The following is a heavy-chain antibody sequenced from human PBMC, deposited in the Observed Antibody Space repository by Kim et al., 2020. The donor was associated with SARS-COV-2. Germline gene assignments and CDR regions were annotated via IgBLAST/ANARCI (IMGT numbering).Heavy chain of an antibody. J-gene: IGHJ1*01. Sequence: ASVKVSCKASGYTFTSYAMNWVRQAPGQGLEWMGWINTNTGNPTYAQGFTGRFVFSLDTSVSTAYLQISSLKAEDTAVYYCARDYYDSSGSNLDGTQYWGQGTLVTVSS. CDR1: GYTFTSYA. V-gene: IGHV7-4-1*02. CDR2: INTNTGNP. CDR3: ARDYYDSSGSNLDGTQY. D-gene: IGHD3-22*01.